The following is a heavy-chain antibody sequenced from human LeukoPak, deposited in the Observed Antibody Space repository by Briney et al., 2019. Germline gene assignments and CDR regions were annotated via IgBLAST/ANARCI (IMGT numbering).Heavy chain of an antibody. CDR3: ARRFYGSGNGMDV. CDR1: GGSFSGYY. J-gene: IGHJ6*02. Sequence: TSETLSLTCAVYGGSFSGYYWSWIRQPPGKGLEWIGSIYYSGSTYYNPSLKSRVTISVDTSKNQFSLKLSSVTAADTAVYYCARRFYGSGNGMDVWGQGTTVTVSS. V-gene: IGHV4-34*01. CDR2: IYYSGST. D-gene: IGHD3-10*01.